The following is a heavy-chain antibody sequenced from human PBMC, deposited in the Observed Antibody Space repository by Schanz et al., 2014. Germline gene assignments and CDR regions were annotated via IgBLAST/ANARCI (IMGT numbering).Heavy chain of an antibody. CDR3: VKDLQRELLRDDHYYGMDV. D-gene: IGHD1-26*01. J-gene: IGHJ6*02. Sequence: QVQLVESGGGVVRPGRSLRLSCAASGFTFNNYGMHWVRQAPGKGLEWVAVIWYDGNNKYYADSVKGRFTTSRDNSKNTMYLQMNSLRAEDTAVYYCVKDLQRELLRDDHYYGMDVWGQGTTVTVSS. CDR2: IWYDGNNK. V-gene: IGHV3-33*06. CDR1: GFTFNNYG.